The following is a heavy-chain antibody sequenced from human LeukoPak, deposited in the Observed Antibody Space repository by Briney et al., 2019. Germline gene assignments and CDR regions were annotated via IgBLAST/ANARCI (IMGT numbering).Heavy chain of an antibody. J-gene: IGHJ4*02. D-gene: IGHD3-10*01. CDR1: GFTFDDYG. Sequence: GGSLRLSCAASGFTFDDYGMSWVRQAPGKGLEWVSGINWNGGSTGYADSVKGRFTISRDNAKNSLYLQMNSLRAEDTALYYCGRDSGGVIHFDYWGQGPLVTVPS. CDR2: INWNGGST. CDR3: GRDSGGVIHFDY. V-gene: IGHV3-20*04.